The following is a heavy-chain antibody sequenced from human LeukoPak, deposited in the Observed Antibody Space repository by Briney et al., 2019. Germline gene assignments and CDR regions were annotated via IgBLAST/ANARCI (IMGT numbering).Heavy chain of an antibody. CDR3: AKDRYSYAFEYSDS. V-gene: IGHV3-23*01. CDR2: ISDSGGST. D-gene: IGHD5-18*01. CDR1: GFTFSNYA. Sequence: GGSLRLSCAASGFTFSNYAMSWVRQAPGKGLEWVSSISDSGGSTYYADSVKGRFTISRDNSKNTLSLQVSSLRAEDTAVYYCAKDRYSYAFEYSDSWGQGTLVTVSS. J-gene: IGHJ4*02.